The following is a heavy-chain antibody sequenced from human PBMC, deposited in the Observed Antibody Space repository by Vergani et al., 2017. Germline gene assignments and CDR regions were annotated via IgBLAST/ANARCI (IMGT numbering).Heavy chain of an antibody. CDR1: GFTFSSYA. CDR2: ISYDGSNK. Sequence: QVQLVESGGGVVQPGRSLRLSCAAPGFTFSSYAMHWVRQAPGKGLEWVAVISYDGSNKYYTDSVKGRFTISRDNSKSTLYVQMNSQRAEDTAVYYCARGASGYYVSSFDYWDQGTLVTVSS. D-gene: IGHD4-17*01. J-gene: IGHJ4*02. V-gene: IGHV3-30-3*01. CDR3: ARGASGYYVSSFDY.